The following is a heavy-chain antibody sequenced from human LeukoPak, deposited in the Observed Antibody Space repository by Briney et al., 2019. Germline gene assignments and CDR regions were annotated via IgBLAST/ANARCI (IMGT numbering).Heavy chain of an antibody. Sequence: ASVKASCKASGYTFTGYYMHWVRQAPGQEREGMGWINPNSGGTNYAQKHQGRVTMTMDTSVSTAYMELSRLRSDDTAVYYCARFTSGYYGYFDYWGQGTLVTVSS. CDR3: ARFTSGYYGYFDY. D-gene: IGHD3-22*01. J-gene: IGHJ4*02. CDR2: INPNSGGT. CDR1: GYTFTGYY. V-gene: IGHV1-2*02.